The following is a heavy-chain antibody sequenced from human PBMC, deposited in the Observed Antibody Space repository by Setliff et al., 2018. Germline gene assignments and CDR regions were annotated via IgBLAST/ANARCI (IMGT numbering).Heavy chain of an antibody. V-gene: IGHV3-74*01. Sequence: GGSLRLSCVASGFTFSRYWMHWVRQVPGKGLVWVSRINEDGSVRNYADPVMGRFTISRDNAKNTLYLQMNSLRADDTAVYYCARLALTGYDSSGYYYALDYYYYMDVWGKGTTVTVSS. J-gene: IGHJ6*03. CDR1: GFTFSRYW. CDR3: ARLALTGYDSSGYYYALDYYYYMDV. CDR2: INEDGSVR. D-gene: IGHD3-22*01.